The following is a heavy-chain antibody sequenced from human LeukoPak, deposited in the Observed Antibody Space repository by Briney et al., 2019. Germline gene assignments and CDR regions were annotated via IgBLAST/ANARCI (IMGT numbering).Heavy chain of an antibody. J-gene: IGHJ4*02. CDR3: ARASGYLWSNFDY. V-gene: IGHV4-39*07. CDR2: IYYSGST. Sequence: SETLSLTCTVSGGSISSSSYYWGWIRQPPGKGLEWIGSIYYSGSTYYNPSLKSRVTISVDTSKNQFSLKLTSVTAADTAVYYCARASGYLWSNFDYWGQGTLVTVSS. D-gene: IGHD5-12*01. CDR1: GGSISSSSYY.